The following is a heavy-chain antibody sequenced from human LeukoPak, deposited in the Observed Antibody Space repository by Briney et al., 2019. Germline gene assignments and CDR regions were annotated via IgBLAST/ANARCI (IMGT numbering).Heavy chain of an antibody. J-gene: IGHJ5*02. CDR1: GFSFGNTA. CDR3: AREIGVPGWFDP. CDR2: ISGRTDRT. V-gene: IGHV3-23*01. D-gene: IGHD3-10*01. Sequence: GGSLRLSCIASGFSFGNTAMNCFRQGPGKWLEGVSAISGRTDRTFYADSVEGRFTISRDNSKNTVSLQMNNLRAEDTAVYYCAREIGVPGWFDPWGQGTLVTVSS.